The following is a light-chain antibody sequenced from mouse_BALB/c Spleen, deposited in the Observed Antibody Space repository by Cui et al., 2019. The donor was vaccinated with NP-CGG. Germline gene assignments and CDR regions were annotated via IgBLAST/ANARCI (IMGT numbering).Light chain of an antibody. V-gene: IGLV1*01. CDR3: VLWYSNHWV. CDR2: GTN. Sequence: QAFVPQESALTTSPGETVTLTCRSSTGPVTTSNYANWVQEKPDHLFTGLIGGTNNRAPGVPARFSGSLIGDKAALTITGAQTEDETIYFCVLWYSNHWVFGGGTKLTVL. CDR1: TGPVTTSNY. J-gene: IGLJ1*01.